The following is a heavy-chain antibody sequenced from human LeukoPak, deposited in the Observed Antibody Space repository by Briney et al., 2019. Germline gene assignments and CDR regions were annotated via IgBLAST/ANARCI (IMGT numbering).Heavy chain of an antibody. V-gene: IGHV1-2*02. Sequence: ASVKVSCKASGYTFSDNYIHWMRQASGQGLEWMGWIHPHSGGAVYAQKFQGRVTVTRDTSISTVYMELNSLKSDDTAVYYCTRADYWGQGTLVIVSS. CDR2: IHPHSGGA. CDR3: TRADY. CDR1: GYTFSDNY. D-gene: IGHD3-10*01. J-gene: IGHJ4*02.